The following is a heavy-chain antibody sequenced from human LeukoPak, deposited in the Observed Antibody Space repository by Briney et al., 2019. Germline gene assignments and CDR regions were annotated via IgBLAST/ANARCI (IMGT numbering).Heavy chain of an antibody. CDR2: YNGGSR. D-gene: IGHD3-22*01. CDR1: GFTVSSNY. Sequence: PGGSLRLSCAASGFTVSSNYMSWVRQAPGKGLEWVSVYNGGSRYYADSVKGRFTISRDNYKNTLYLQMNSLRAEDTAVYYCAGLPAYYYDTSGFYFDYWGQGTLVTVSS. J-gene: IGHJ4*02. CDR3: AGLPAYYYDTSGFYFDY. V-gene: IGHV3-66*04.